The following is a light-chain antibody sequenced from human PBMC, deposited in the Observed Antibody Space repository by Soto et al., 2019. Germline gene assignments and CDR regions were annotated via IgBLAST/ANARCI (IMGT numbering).Light chain of an antibody. V-gene: IGKV3-20*01. CDR2: GAS. CDR1: QSVSSSY. Sequence: ESVLTQSPGTLSLSPGERATLSCRASQSVSSSYLAWYQQKPGQAPRLLIYGASSRATGIPDRFSGSGSGTDFTLTISRLEPEDFSLYYCQQYGSSPVFTFDPATKVDIK. CDR3: QQYGSSPVFT. J-gene: IGKJ3*01.